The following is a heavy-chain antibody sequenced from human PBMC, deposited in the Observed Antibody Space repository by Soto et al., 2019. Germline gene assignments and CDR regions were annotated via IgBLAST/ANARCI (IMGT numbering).Heavy chain of an antibody. CDR1: GGSISSSSYY. CDR3: ARHEPLLEWANDY. Sequence: SETLSLTCTVSGGSISSSSYYWGWIRQPPGKGLEWIGSIYYSGSTYYNPSLKSRVTISVDTSKNQFSLKLSSVTATDTAVYYCARHEPLLEWANDYWGQGTLVTVSS. J-gene: IGHJ4*02. D-gene: IGHD3-3*01. CDR2: IYYSGST. V-gene: IGHV4-39*01.